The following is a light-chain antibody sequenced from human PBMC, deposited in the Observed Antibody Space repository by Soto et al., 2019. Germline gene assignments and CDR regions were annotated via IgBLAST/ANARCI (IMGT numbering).Light chain of an antibody. CDR2: AAS. Sequence: EIVMPQSQGPLSLSPGDTSTLSCMASQSLGSDLAWYQQKPGQAPRLLIYAASSRATGIPDRFSGSGSGTDFTLTISRLEPEDFAVYYCQQYGSSPWTFGQGTKVDI. J-gene: IGKJ1*01. CDR3: QQYGSSPWT. V-gene: IGKV3-20*01. CDR1: QSLGSD.